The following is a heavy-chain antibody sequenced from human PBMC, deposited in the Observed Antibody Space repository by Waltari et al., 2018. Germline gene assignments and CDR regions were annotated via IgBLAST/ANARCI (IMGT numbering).Heavy chain of an antibody. CDR1: GFPFSSSW. V-gene: IGHV3-7*01. CDR3: AIGGVETSWYWRY. D-gene: IGHD6-13*01. J-gene: IGHJ4*02. Sequence: EVQVVESGGGLVQPGGSLRLSLPASGFPFSSSWMTWVRQAPGKGLEWVANIKTDGSETYYVDSVKGRFTISRDNTKNSLYLQMSSLRAEDTAVYYCAIGGVETSWYWRYWGQGTLVTVSS. CDR2: IKTDGSET.